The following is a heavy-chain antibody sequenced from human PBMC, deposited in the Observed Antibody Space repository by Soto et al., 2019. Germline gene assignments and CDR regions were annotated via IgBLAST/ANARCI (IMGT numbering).Heavy chain of an antibody. CDR2: ISGTTGHA. CDR1: GFPFSNYA. V-gene: IGHV3-23*01. Sequence: EVQILESGGGLVQPGGSLRLSCAASGFPFSNYAMAWVRQAPGQGLEWVSAISGTTGHAFYADSVKDRFTISRDNSKNTLYLQMDSLRAEDTAVYHCARAPSEYIWGSYLRYYEYWGQGTLVTVSS. J-gene: IGHJ4*02. D-gene: IGHD3-16*01. CDR3: ARAPSEYIWGSYLRYYEY.